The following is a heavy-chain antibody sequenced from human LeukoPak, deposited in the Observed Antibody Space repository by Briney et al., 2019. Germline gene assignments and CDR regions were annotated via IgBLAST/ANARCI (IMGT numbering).Heavy chain of an antibody. J-gene: IGHJ4*02. Sequence: GGSLRLSCAVSGFTSSSYWMSWVRQAPGKGLEWVANIKQDGSEKYYVDSVKGRFTISRDNGKNSLYLQMNSLRAEDTAVYYCARAPYCIGGSCRFDYWGQGTLVTVSS. CDR3: ARAPYCIGGSCRFDY. CDR1: GFTSSSYW. V-gene: IGHV3-7*03. CDR2: IKQDGSEK. D-gene: IGHD2-15*01.